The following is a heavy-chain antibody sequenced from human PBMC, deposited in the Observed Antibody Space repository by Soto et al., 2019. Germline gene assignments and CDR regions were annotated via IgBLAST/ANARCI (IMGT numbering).Heavy chain of an antibody. CDR1: GGSISSSSYY. CDR3: ARHPSVIGCSGGSCYWFDP. CDR2: IYYSGST. Sequence: QLQLQESGPGLVKPSETLSLTCTVSGGSISSSSYYWGWIRQPPGKGLEWIGSIYYSGSTYYNPSLKSRVTISVDTSKNQFSLKLSSVTAADTAVYYCARHPSVIGCSGGSCYWFDPWGQGTLVTVSS. J-gene: IGHJ5*02. D-gene: IGHD2-15*01. V-gene: IGHV4-39*01.